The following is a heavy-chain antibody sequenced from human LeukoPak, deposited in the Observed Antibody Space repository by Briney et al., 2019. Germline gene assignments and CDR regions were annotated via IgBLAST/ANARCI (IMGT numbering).Heavy chain of an antibody. V-gene: IGHV1-2*02. CDR1: GYTFTGYY. CDR3: ARVYYYDSSSYYMDV. Sequence: ASVKVSCKASGYTFTGYYMHWVRHAPGQGLEWVGWINPNSGGTNYAQKFQGRGTMTRDTTISTAYMELSRLRADDAAVYCCARVYYYDSSSYYMDVWGKGTTVTVSS. CDR2: INPNSGGT. D-gene: IGHD3-22*01. J-gene: IGHJ6*03.